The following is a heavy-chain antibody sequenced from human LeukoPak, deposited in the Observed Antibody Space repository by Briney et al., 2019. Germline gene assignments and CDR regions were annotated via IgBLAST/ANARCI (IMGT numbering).Heavy chain of an antibody. Sequence: GGSLRLSCAASGFTVSSNYMSWVRQAPGKGLEWVSVIYSGGSTYYADSVKGRFTISRDNSKNTLYLQMNSLRAEDTAVYYCARDFAYSGSYYYFDYWGQGTLVTVSS. CDR1: GFTVSSNY. V-gene: IGHV3-53*01. CDR3: ARDFAYSGSYYYFDY. D-gene: IGHD1-26*01. CDR2: IYSGGST. J-gene: IGHJ4*02.